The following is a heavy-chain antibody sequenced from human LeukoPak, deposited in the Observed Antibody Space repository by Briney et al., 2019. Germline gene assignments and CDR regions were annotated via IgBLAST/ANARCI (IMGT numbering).Heavy chain of an antibody. CDR3: ASGFGSSYGSFLGAFDI. CDR1: RVTFSSYA. CDR2: ISYEGRNN. D-gene: IGHD5-18*01. Sequence: SLRLSFSAARVTFSSYAMHWVRQAPSKGLEWVAVISYEGRNNYDADAVKDRFTISRDNSKNKQYLQLINLRAEDTAVYYCASGFGSSYGSFLGAFDIWGQGTMVTVSS. J-gene: IGHJ3*02. V-gene: IGHV3-30*04.